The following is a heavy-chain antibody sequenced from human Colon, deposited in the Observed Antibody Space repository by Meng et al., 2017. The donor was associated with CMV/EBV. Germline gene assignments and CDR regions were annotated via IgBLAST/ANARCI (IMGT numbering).Heavy chain of an antibody. CDR2: ISSSSSYI. CDR3: ASSVRGVIFRLRVDPFDY. J-gene: IGHJ4*02. CDR1: GFTFSSYS. D-gene: IGHD3-10*01. V-gene: IGHV3-21*01. Sequence: GESLKISCAASGFTFSSYSMNWVRQAPGKGLEWVSSISSSSSYIYYADSVKGRFTIFRDNAKNSLYLQMNSLRAEDTAVYYCASSVRGVIFRLRVDPFDYWGQGTLVTVSS.